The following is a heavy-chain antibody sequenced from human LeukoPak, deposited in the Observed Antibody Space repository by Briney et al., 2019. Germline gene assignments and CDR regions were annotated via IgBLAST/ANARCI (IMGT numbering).Heavy chain of an antibody. J-gene: IGHJ6*02. CDR1: GGSISSYY. Sequence: SETLSLTCTVSGGSISSYYWSWIRQPPGKGLEWIGYIYYSGSTNYNPSLKSRVTISVDTSKNQFSLKLSSVTAADTAVYYCARQDTTYYDFWSGYHKEIYGMDVWGQGTTVTVSS. D-gene: IGHD3-3*01. CDR2: IYYSGST. V-gene: IGHV4-59*08. CDR3: ARQDTTYYDFWSGYHKEIYGMDV.